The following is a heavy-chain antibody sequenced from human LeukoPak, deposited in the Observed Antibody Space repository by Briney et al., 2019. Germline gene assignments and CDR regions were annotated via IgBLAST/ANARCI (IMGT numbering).Heavy chain of an antibody. CDR1: GGSISSGGYY. D-gene: IGHD3-22*01. V-gene: IGHV4-31*03. J-gene: IGHJ4*02. CDR3: ARVVYDSSGFFPPYYFDY. CDR2: IYYSGST. Sequence: SETLSLTCTVSGGSISSGGYYWSWIRQRPGKGLEWIGYIYYSGSTYYNPSLKSRVTISIDTSKNQFSLKLSSVTAADTAVYYCARVVYDSSGFFPPYYFDYWGQGTLVTVSS.